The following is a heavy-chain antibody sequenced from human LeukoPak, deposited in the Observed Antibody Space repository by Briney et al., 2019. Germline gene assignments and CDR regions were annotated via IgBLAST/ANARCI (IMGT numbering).Heavy chain of an antibody. Sequence: PSETLSLTCTVSGGSFSSYYWNWIRQPAGQGLDLIGRIYTGGSTNYNPSLKSRLTMSIDTSKNQFSLKLRSVTAADTAVYYCARERNGDFDYWGQGTLVTVSS. CDR2: IYTGGST. CDR3: ARERNGDFDY. V-gene: IGHV4-4*07. CDR1: GGSFSSYY. D-gene: IGHD7-27*01. J-gene: IGHJ4*02.